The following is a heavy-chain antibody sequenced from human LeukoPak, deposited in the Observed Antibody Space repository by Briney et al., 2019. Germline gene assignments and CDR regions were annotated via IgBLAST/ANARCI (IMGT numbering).Heavy chain of an antibody. J-gene: IGHJ4*02. Sequence: ETLSLTCTVSGGSVSSHYWYWIRQPPGKGLEWIGYIYYSGSTNYNPSLKSRVTISVDTSKNQFSLKLSSVTAADTAVYYCARGRYSSSPQDYWGQGTLVTVSS. CDR3: ARGRYSSSPQDY. CDR1: GGSVSSHY. D-gene: IGHD6-13*01. V-gene: IGHV4-59*02. CDR2: IYYSGST.